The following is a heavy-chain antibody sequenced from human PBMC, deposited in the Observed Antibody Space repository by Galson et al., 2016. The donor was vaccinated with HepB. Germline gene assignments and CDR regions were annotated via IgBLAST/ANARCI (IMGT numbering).Heavy chain of an antibody. V-gene: IGHV3-33*01. CDR1: EFTLTSYG. Sequence: SLRLSCAASEFTLTSYGMHWVRQAPGKGLEWVAVIWFDGSNKYYGDSVKGRLTISRDNSKNTLYLQMNSLRAEDTAVYYCTLATRYDAFDIWGQGTLATVSA. D-gene: IGHD6-6*01. J-gene: IGHJ3*02. CDR2: IWFDGSNK. CDR3: TLATRYDAFDI.